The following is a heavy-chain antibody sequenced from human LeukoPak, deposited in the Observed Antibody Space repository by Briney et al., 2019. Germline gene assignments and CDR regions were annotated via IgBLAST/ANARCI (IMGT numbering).Heavy chain of an antibody. CDR2: ISAYNGNT. J-gene: IGHJ6*03. Sequence: ASVKVSCKASGYTFTSYGISWVRQAPGQELEWMGWISAYNGNTNYAQKLQGRVTMTTDTSTSTAYMELRSLRSDDTAVYYCARGVGQLVFYYYYYMDVWGKGTTVTVSS. D-gene: IGHD6-13*01. CDR3: ARGVGQLVFYYYYYMDV. CDR1: GYTFTSYG. V-gene: IGHV1-18*01.